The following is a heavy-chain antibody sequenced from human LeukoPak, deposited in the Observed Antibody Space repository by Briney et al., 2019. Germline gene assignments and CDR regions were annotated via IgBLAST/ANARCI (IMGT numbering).Heavy chain of an antibody. CDR2: ISSSSSYI. CDR1: GFTFSSYS. V-gene: IGHV3-21*01. Sequence: KPGGSLRLSCAASGFTFSSYSMNWVRQAPGKGLEWVSSISSSSSYIYYADSVKGRFTISRDNAKNSLYLQMSSLRAEDTAVYYCAREGGSEAFDIWGQGTMVTVSS. D-gene: IGHD3-16*01. CDR3: AREGGSEAFDI. J-gene: IGHJ3*02.